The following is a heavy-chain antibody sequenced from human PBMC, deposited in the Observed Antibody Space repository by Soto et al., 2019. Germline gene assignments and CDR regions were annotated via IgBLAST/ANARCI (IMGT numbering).Heavy chain of an antibody. J-gene: IGHJ6*02. CDR2: ISAYNGNT. V-gene: IGHV1-18*01. D-gene: IGHD1-26*01. CDR3: ARDRGRGSFYYYYYGMDV. Sequence: QVQLVQSGAEVKKPGASVKVSCKASGYTFTSYGISWVRQAPGQGLEWMGWISAYNGNTNYAQKLQGRVTVTTDTSTSTAYMELRSLRSDDTAVYYCARDRGRGSFYYYYYGMDVWGQGTTVTVSS. CDR1: GYTFTSYG.